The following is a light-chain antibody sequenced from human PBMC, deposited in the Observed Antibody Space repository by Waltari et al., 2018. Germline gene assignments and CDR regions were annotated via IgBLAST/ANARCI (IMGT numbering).Light chain of an antibody. CDR2: GAF. J-gene: IGKJ2*01. Sequence: DIQMTQSPSSLSASVGDRVTVTCRASQGMSDYVNWYQQKPGKPPKLLISGAFLLQSGVPSRFNGSGSGTLFSLTISGLQPEDFAVYYCQQYNNWPLYTFGQGTKLEIK. CDR3: QQYNNWPLYT. V-gene: IGKV1-39*01. CDR1: QGMSDY.